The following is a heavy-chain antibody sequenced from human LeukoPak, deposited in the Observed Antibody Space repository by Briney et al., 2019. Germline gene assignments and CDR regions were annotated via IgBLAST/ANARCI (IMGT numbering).Heavy chain of an antibody. CDR3: ARGYWNFDN. D-gene: IGHD1-1*01. Sequence: GGSLRLSCAASGFTFSRYWISWVRQAPGKGLEWVANIKQDGSEKYYVDSVKGRFTISRDDSKNTLYLQMNSLRAEDTAVYYCARGYWNFDNWGQGTLVSVSS. J-gene: IGHJ4*02. CDR1: GFTFSRYW. V-gene: IGHV3-7*03. CDR2: IKQDGSEK.